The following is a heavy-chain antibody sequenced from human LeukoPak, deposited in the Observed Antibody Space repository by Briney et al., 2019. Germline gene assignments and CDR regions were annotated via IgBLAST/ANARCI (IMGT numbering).Heavy chain of an antibody. Sequence: GGSLRLSCAASGFTFSSYAMHWVRQAPGKGLEWVVVISYDGSNKYYADSVKGRFTISRDNSKNTLYLQMNSLRAEDTAVYYCARGARWFGELFYYYYYMDVWGKGTTVTVSS. D-gene: IGHD3-10*01. CDR2: ISYDGSNK. CDR3: ARGARWFGELFYYYYYMDV. V-gene: IGHV3-30*07. J-gene: IGHJ6*03. CDR1: GFTFSSYA.